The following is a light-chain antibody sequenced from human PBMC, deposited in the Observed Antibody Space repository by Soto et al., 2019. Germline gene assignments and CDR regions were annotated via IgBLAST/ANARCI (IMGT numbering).Light chain of an antibody. CDR2: EVR. CDR3: CSHAGSKGYV. Sequence: QSVLTQPASVSGSPGQSITISCTGTSSDVGSYNLVSWYQQHPGKAPKLMIYEVRKRPSGVSNRFSGSKSGNTASLTISGLQAEDEADYYCCSHAGSKGYVFGTGTKVTV. V-gene: IGLV2-23*02. CDR1: SSDVGSYNL. J-gene: IGLJ1*01.